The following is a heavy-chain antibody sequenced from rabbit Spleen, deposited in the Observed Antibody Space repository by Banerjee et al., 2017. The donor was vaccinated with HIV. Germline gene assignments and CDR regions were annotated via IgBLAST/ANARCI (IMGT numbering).Heavy chain of an antibody. CDR3: VRDQARMLDL. V-gene: IGHV1S47*01. CDR1: GFDFSHYG. Sequence: QQQLVESGGGLVQPEGSLTLTCKASGFDFSHYGVSWVRQAPGKGLEWIGYIDPIFSTTHYASWVNGRFTISRDIDQNTLYLQLNSLTAADTATYFCVRDQARMLDLWGPGTLVTVS. J-gene: IGHJ4*01. CDR2: IDPIFSTT. D-gene: IGHD6-1*01.